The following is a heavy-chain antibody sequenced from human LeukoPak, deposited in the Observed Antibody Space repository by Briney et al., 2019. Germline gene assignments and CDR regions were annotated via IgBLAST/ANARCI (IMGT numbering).Heavy chain of an antibody. V-gene: IGHV3-23*01. CDR3: AKRGVVIRVFLVGFHKQAYYFDS. D-gene: IGHD3-10*01. Sequence: GGSLRLSCAVSGITLCYYGMSWVRQAPGKGLEWVAGLSGSGGGTNYADSVQGRFTISRDNPKNTLYLQMNSLRAEDTAVYFCAKRGVVIRVFLVGFHKQAYYFDSWGQGALVTVSS. CDR2: LSGSGGGT. CDR1: GITLCYYG. J-gene: IGHJ4*02.